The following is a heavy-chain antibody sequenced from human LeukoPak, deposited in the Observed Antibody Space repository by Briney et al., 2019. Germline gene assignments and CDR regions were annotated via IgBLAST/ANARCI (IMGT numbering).Heavy chain of an antibody. CDR1: GGSISSGGYY. V-gene: IGHV4-31*03. J-gene: IGHJ4*02. CDR3: ASLLLHYDGSGYPQYYFDY. Sequence: PSETLSLTCTVSGGSISSGGYYWSWIRQHPGKGLEWIGYIYYSGSTYYNPTLKSRFTISVDTSKNQFSLKLSSVTAADTAVYYCASLLLHYDGSGYPQYYFDYWGQGTLVTVSS. CDR2: IYYSGST. D-gene: IGHD3-22*01.